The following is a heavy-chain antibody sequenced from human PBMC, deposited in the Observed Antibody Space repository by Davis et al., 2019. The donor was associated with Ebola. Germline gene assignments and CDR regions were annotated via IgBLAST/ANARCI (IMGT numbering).Heavy chain of an antibody. CDR3: ARERTTFDY. J-gene: IGHJ4*02. V-gene: IGHV3-7*01. Sequence: GESLKISCAASGFTFSSYWMSWVRQAPGKGLEWVANIKQDGSEKYYVDSVKGRFTISRDNAKNSLYLQMNSLRAEDTAVYYCARERTTFDYWGQGTLVTVSS. CDR2: IKQDGSEK. CDR1: GFTFSSYW. D-gene: IGHD1-14*01.